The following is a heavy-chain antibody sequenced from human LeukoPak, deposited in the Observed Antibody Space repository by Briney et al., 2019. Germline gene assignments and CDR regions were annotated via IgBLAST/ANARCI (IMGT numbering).Heavy chain of an antibody. CDR1: GFTFSSYP. V-gene: IGHV3-21*01. CDR2: IGTSNNYI. D-gene: IGHD5-18*01. J-gene: IGHJ4*02. Sequence: GGSLRLSCAASGFTFSSYPLNWVRQAPGKGLQWVSSIGTSNNYIYYTDSVKGRFTISRDNAKNSLYLQMNSLRDEDTAIYYCARGATTERGYSYGLDYWGQGTLVTVSP. CDR3: ARGATTERGYSYGLDY.